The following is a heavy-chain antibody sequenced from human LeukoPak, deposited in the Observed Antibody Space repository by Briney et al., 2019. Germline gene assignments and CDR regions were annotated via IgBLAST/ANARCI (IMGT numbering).Heavy chain of an antibody. CDR2: ISSSSYI. Sequence: GGSLRLSCAASGFTFSSYSMNWVRQAPGKGLEWVSSISSSSYIYYADSVKGRFTISRDNAKNSLYLQMNSLRAEDTAVYYCARYYYDSSGYYYVTHNWFDPWGQGTLVTVSS. J-gene: IGHJ5*02. D-gene: IGHD3-22*01. CDR3: ARYYYDSSGYYYVTHNWFDP. CDR1: GFTFSSYS. V-gene: IGHV3-21*01.